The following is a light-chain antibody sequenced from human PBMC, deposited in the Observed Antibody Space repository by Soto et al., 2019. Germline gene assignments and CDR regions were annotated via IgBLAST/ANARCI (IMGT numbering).Light chain of an antibody. Sequence: MTQSPSTLSASVGDRVTITCRASHNIERWMAWYQQKPGKAPSLLIYAASNFQSGVPSRFSGSGSGTHFTLTISNLQPEDFATYYCQQLHGYPITFGQGTRLEIK. V-gene: IGKV1-5*01. CDR3: QQLHGYPIT. CDR1: HNIERW. CDR2: AAS. J-gene: IGKJ5*01.